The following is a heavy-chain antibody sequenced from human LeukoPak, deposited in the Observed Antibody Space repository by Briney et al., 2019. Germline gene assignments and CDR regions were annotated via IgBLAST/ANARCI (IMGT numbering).Heavy chain of an antibody. CDR3: ARRYSSSWYEYFDY. Sequence: SETLSLTCTVSGGSISSSSYYWGWIRQPPGKGLEWIGSIYYSGSTYYNPSLKSRVTISVDTSKNQFSLKLSSVTAADTAVYYCARRYSSSWYEYFDYWGQGTLVTVSS. CDR1: GGSISSSSYY. CDR2: IYYSGST. V-gene: IGHV4-39*01. D-gene: IGHD6-13*01. J-gene: IGHJ4*02.